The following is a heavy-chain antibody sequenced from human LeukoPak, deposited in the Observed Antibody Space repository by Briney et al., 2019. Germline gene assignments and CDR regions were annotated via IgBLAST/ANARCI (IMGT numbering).Heavy chain of an antibody. CDR3: ARGTAYYDFWSGPRAGFDI. D-gene: IGHD3-3*01. V-gene: IGHV4-34*01. CDR2: INHSGST. J-gene: IGHJ3*02. CDR1: GGSFSGYY. Sequence: SETLSLTCAVYGGSFSGYYWSWIRQPPGKGLEWIGEINHSGSTNYNPSLKSRITISVDTSKNQFSLKLSSVTAADTAVYYCARGTAYYDFWSGPRAGFDIWGQGTMVTVSS.